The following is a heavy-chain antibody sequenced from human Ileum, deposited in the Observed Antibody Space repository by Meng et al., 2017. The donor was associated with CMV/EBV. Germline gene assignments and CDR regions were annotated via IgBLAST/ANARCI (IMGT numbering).Heavy chain of an antibody. Sequence: QVKLTGSGPGMGGPSETLSLTCTVSGGSIGSGDYYWSWIRQPAGKGLEWIGRIHISGATNYNPSLKSRVTMSVDTSKNQFSLKVRSVTAADTAVYYCAREMSRTGFFDYWGQGNLVTVSS. CDR2: IHISGAT. V-gene: IGHV4-61*02. CDR1: GGSIGSGDYY. J-gene: IGHJ4*02. CDR3: AREMSRTGFFDY. D-gene: IGHD1-1*01.